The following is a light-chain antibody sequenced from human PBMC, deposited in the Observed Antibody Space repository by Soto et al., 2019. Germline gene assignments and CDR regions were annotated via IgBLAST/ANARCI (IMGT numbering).Light chain of an antibody. V-gene: IGKV3-15*01. Sequence: EVVMTQSPATLSVSPGDTATLACRASRTVSVNVAWYQQKPGQAPRLLIFGASTRATGIPARFSGGGSGTESTLTVSSLQSEDFAVYYCQQYSSWPPLAFGGGTKVEI. J-gene: IGKJ4*01. CDR1: RTVSVN. CDR3: QQYSSWPPLA. CDR2: GAS.